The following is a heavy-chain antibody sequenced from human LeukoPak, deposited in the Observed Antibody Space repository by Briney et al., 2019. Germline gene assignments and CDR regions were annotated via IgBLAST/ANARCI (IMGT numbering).Heavy chain of an antibody. CDR1: GGTFSSYA. CDR2: IIPIFGTA. J-gene: IGHJ4*02. CDR3: ARDTPQIYGDSNHYFVY. Sequence: SVKVSCKASGGTFSSYAISWVRQAPGQGLEWMGGIIPIFGTANYAQKFQGRVTITADESTSTAYMELSSLRSEDTAVYYCARDTPQIYGDSNHYFVYWGQGTLVTVSS. D-gene: IGHD4-17*01. V-gene: IGHV1-69*13.